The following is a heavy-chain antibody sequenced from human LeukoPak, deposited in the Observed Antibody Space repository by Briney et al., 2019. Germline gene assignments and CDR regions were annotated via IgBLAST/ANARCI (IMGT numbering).Heavy chain of an antibody. Sequence: SETLSLTCTVSTGSLNSYCWTWVRQPPGQGLEWIGRVSGTGTAYSNPSLESRVIISIDTSRNQFSLKLMSVTAADTAVYYCARGKELTGTSGHYSFDFWGQGTLVSVSS. CDR1: TGSLNSYC. CDR2: VSGTGTA. J-gene: IGHJ4*02. CDR3: ARGKELTGTSGHYSFDF. V-gene: IGHV4-4*07. D-gene: IGHD1-7*01.